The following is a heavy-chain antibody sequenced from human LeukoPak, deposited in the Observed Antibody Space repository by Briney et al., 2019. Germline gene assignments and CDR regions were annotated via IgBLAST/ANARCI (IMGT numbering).Heavy chain of an antibody. CDR2: ISYDGSNK. CDR1: GFTFSSYA. J-gene: IGHJ4*02. D-gene: IGHD5-18*01. CDR3: ARDRDTMSPYYFDY. V-gene: IGHV3-30-3*01. Sequence: PGRSLRLSCAASGFTFSSYALHWVRQAPGKGLEWVAIISYDGSNKYYADPVKGRFTISRDNSKNTLYLQMNSLRAEDTAVYYCARDRDTMSPYYFDYWGQGTLVTVSS.